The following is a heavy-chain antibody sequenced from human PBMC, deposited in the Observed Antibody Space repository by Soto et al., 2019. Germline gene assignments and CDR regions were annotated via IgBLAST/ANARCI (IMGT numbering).Heavy chain of an antibody. CDR3: AREETAWPLAYGSDV. J-gene: IGHJ6*02. CDR2: IGTRSDI. Sequence: GGSLRLSCAASGFTFSSYSMHWFRQAPWKGLEWVSSIGTRSDIYYADSVKGRFTISRDNAKNSLSLQMNSMTAEDTAVYYCAREETAWPLAYGSDVWGQGTTVTVSS. D-gene: IGHD2-21*02. CDR1: GFTFSSYS. V-gene: IGHV3-21*01.